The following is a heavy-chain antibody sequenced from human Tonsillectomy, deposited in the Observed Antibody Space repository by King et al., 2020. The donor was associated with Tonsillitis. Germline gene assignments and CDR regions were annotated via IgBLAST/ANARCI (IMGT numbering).Heavy chain of an antibody. D-gene: IGHD3-22*01. J-gene: IGHJ5*02. CDR3: ARGSTYYYDSSGLNWFDP. Sequence: VQLQESGPGLVKPSETLSLTCTVSGGSISSYYWSWIRQPAGKGLEWIGRIYTSGSTNYNPSLKSRVTMSVDTSNNQFSLKLSSVTAADTAVYYCARGSTYYYDSSGLNWFDPWGQGTLVTVSS. V-gene: IGHV4-4*07. CDR2: IYTSGST. CDR1: GGSISSYY.